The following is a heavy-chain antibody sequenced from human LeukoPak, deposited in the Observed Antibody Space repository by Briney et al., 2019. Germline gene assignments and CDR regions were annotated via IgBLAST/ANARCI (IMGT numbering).Heavy chain of an antibody. V-gene: IGHV3-30*18. CDR2: MSYDGSHK. D-gene: IGHD7-27*01. J-gene: IGHJ4*02. Sequence: GGSLRLSCAASGFTFSSYEMNWARQAPGKGLEWVAVMSYDGSHKYYADSVKGRFTISRDNAKSTLYLQMNSLRAEDTALYYCAKDDLGSFDYWGQGTLVTVSS. CDR1: GFTFSSYE. CDR3: AKDDLGSFDY.